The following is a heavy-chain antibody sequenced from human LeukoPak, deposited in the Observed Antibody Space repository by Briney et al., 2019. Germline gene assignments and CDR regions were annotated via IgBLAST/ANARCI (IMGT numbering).Heavy chain of an antibody. D-gene: IGHD6-6*01. Sequence: GASVKVSCKASGYTFSSYGISWVRQAPGQGLEWMGWIATYNGRTKYAEKVQGRVTMTTDTSTTTAYMELSSLRSEDTAVYYCAGPLKSIAARYFDLWGRGTLVTVSS. CDR3: AGPLKSIAARYFDL. CDR1: GYTFSSYG. J-gene: IGHJ2*01. CDR2: IATYNGRT. V-gene: IGHV1-18*01.